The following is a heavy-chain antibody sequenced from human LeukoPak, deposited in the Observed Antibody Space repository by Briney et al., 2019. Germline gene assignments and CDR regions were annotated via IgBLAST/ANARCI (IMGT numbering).Heavy chain of an antibody. V-gene: IGHV3-30*18. CDR2: ISYDGSNK. Sequence: GGSLRLSCAASGFTLSSYGMHWVRQAPGKGLEWVAVISYDGSNKYYADSVKGRFTISRDNSKNTLYLQMNSLRAEDTAVYYCAKGRSGIVATIFDYWGQGTLVTVSS. J-gene: IGHJ4*02. D-gene: IGHD5-12*01. CDR3: AKGRSGIVATIFDY. CDR1: GFTLSSYG.